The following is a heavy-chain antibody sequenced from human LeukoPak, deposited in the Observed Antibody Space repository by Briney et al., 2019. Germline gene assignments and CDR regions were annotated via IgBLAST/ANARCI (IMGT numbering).Heavy chain of an antibody. V-gene: IGHV3-23*01. Sequence: GGSLRLSCAASGFTFSSYAMGWVRQAPGKGPEWVSGISGSGGSTYYADSVKGRFTISRDNSKNTLYLQMNSLRAEDTAVYYCAKDSSSWYGYNCFDPWGQGTLVTVSS. D-gene: IGHD6-13*01. CDR3: AKDSSSWYGYNCFDP. CDR2: ISGSGGST. CDR1: GFTFSSYA. J-gene: IGHJ5*02.